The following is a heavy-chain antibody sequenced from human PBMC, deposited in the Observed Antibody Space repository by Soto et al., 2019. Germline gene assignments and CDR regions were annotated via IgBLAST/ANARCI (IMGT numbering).Heavy chain of an antibody. D-gene: IGHD3-9*01. V-gene: IGHV5-51*01. CDR2: IHPGDSDT. Sequence: EVHLVQSGTEVKKPGASLKISCEGSGYSFTNYWIGWVRQMPGKGLEWMGIIHPGDSDTRYSPSFQGQVTISADRSISTAYLQWSSLRASDTSMYYCARRRYDLLTGYYEAPDYWGQGTLVTVSS. CDR3: ARRRYDLLTGYYEAPDY. J-gene: IGHJ4*02. CDR1: GYSFTNYW.